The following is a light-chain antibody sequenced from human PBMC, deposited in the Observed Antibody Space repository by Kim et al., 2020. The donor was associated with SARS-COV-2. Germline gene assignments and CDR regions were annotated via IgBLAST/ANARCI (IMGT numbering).Light chain of an antibody. V-gene: IGKV3-11*01. J-gene: IGKJ4*01. CDR1: QSVSSS. CDR3: QQRSNWPLT. CDR2: GAS. Sequence: LSHGEKLTRSYRARQSVSSSLAWYQQKPAQAPTLLIYGASSYATGIPARFSGSGAGTDFTLTISSLEPEDFAVYYCQQRSNWPLTFGGGTKVEI.